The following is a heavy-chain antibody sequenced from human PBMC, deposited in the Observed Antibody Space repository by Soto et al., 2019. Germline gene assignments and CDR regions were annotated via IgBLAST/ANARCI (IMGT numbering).Heavy chain of an antibody. CDR2: IAYDGSNT. CDR1: GFTFSDYA. V-gene: IGHV3-30-3*01. Sequence: QVQLVESGGGVVQPGRSLRLSCAASGFTFSDYAMHWVRQAPGKGLEWVALIAYDGSNTFYADSVKGRFTISRDNSKNTLYLQMNSLRSEDTAVYYCARGQGAYGGGWFAPWGLGTLVTVSS. CDR3: ARGQGAYGGGWFAP. J-gene: IGHJ5*02. D-gene: IGHD5-12*01.